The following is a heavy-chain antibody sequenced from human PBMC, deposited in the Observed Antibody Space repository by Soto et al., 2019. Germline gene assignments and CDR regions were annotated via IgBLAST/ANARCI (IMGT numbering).Heavy chain of an antibody. CDR3: ANMLRIAVAGGS. CDR2: ISGSGGST. Sequence: GGCLRLSCSASLFTFSIYAMSLVRQAPGKGLEWVSAISGSGGSTYYADSVKGRFTISRDNSKNTLYLQMNSLRAEDTAVYYCANMLRIAVAGGSWGQGTLVTVSS. J-gene: IGHJ5*02. V-gene: IGHV3-23*01. D-gene: IGHD6-19*01. CDR1: LFTFSIYA.